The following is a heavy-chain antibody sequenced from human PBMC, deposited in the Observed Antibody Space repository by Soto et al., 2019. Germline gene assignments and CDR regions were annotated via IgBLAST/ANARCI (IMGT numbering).Heavy chain of an antibody. Sequence: QVQLVESGGGVVQPGRSLRLSCAASGFTFSSYAMHWVRQAPGKGLEWVAVISYDGSNKYYADSVKGRFTISRDNSKNTLYLQMNSLRAEDTAVYYCARESGSYLSPDFDYWCPGTLVTVSS. V-gene: IGHV3-30-3*01. CDR1: GFTFSSYA. CDR3: ARESGSYLSPDFDY. D-gene: IGHD1-26*01. CDR2: ISYDGSNK. J-gene: IGHJ4*02.